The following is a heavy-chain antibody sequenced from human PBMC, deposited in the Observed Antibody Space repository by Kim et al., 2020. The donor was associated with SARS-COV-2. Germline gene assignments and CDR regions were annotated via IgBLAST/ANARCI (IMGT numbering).Heavy chain of an antibody. CDR3: AKALPTIQLLWFGEPDY. D-gene: IGHD3-10*01. CDR2: ISGSGGST. J-gene: IGHJ4*02. V-gene: IGHV3-23*01. Sequence: GGSLRLSCAASGFTFSSYAMSWVRQAPGKGLEWVSAISGSGGSTYYADSVKGRFTISRDNSKNTLYLQMNSLRAEDTAVYYCAKALPTIQLLWFGEPDYWGQGTLVTVSS. CDR1: GFTFSSYA.